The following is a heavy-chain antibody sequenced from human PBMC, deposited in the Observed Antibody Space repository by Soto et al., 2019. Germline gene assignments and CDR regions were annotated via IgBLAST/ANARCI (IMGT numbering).Heavy chain of an antibody. V-gene: IGHV3-30-3*01. CDR2: ISYDGSNQ. CDR1: GFTFSTYA. Sequence: QVQLVESGGGVVQPGKSLRLSCAASGFTFSTYAMHWVRQAPGKGLQWVAVISYDGSNQFYADSVKARFTISRDNSKKTMYLQKNSLRAEDTCVYFCARDSIPVARTNWAANRFDPRSQGTLVTVSS. D-gene: IGHD1-1*01. J-gene: IGHJ5*02. CDR3: ARDSIPVARTNWAANRFDP.